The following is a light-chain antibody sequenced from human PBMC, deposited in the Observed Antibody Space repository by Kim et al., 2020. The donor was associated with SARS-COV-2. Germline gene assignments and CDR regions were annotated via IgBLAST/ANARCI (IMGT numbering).Light chain of an antibody. CDR3: QQLNSYPLT. J-gene: IGKJ4*01. CDR2: AAS. Sequence: ASVGDRVTITCRASQGISSHLAWYQQKPGKAPNLLIYAASTLQGGVQSRFSGSGSGTDFTLTISSLQPEDFATYYCQQLNSYPLTFGGGTKVDIK. V-gene: IGKV1-9*01. CDR1: QGISSH.